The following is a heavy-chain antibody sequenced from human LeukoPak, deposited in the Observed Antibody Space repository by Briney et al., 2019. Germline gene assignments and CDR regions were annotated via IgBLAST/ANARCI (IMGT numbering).Heavy chain of an antibody. V-gene: IGHV1-8*02. CDR2: MSPNTGNT. J-gene: IGHJ4*02. Sequence: ASVKVSCKASGYTFTTYGISWVRQATGQGPEWMAWMSPNTGNTGYAQKFQGRVTMTWDTSISTAYMELTGLRSEDTAMYYCATGAIAVAPAYWGQGTLVTVSS. D-gene: IGHD6-19*01. CDR3: ATGAIAVAPAY. CDR1: GYTFTTYG.